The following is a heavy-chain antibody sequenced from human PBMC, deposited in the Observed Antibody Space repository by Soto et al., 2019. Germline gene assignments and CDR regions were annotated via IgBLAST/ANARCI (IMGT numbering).Heavy chain of an antibody. V-gene: IGHV3-11*01. Sequence: GGSLRLSCAASGFTFSDYYMSWIRQAPGKGLEWVSYISSSGSTIYYADSVKGRFTISRDNAKNSLYLQMNSLRAEDTAVYYCARDSITGTYYYYYGMDVWGQGTTVTVSS. D-gene: IGHD1-20*01. CDR2: ISSSGSTI. J-gene: IGHJ6*02. CDR3: ARDSITGTYYYYYGMDV. CDR1: GFTFSDYY.